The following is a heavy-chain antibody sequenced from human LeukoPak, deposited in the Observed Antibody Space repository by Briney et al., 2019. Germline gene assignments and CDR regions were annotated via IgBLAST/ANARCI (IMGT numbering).Heavy chain of an antibody. Sequence: GGSLSLSCAASGFPFSSFAMSWVRKAPGKGLEWVSAISGSGGSTYYADSVKGRFTISRDNSKNTLYLQMNSLRAEDTAVYYCAKVDREDYFDYWGQGTLVTVSS. V-gene: IGHV3-23*01. CDR2: ISGSGGST. CDR1: GFPFSSFA. J-gene: IGHJ4*02. CDR3: AKVDREDYFDY.